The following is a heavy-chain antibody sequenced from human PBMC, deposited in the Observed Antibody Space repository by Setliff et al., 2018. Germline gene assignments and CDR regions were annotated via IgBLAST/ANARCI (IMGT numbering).Heavy chain of an antibody. J-gene: IGHJ6*03. CDR1: GYIFAGYY. V-gene: IGHV1-2*02. CDR2: INPISGGA. Sequence: ASVKVSCKASGYIFAGYYMHWVRQTPGQGLEWMGWINPISGGANYAQKFQGRVTLTRDTSISTGYMELNSLRSDDTAVYYCARDRNDNYESSGYYYAGGYMDVWGKETTVTVSS. D-gene: IGHD3-22*01. CDR3: ARDRNDNYESSGYYYAGGYMDV.